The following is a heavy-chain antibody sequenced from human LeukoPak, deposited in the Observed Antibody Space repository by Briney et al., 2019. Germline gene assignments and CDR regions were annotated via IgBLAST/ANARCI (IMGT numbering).Heavy chain of an antibody. V-gene: IGHV3-23*01. D-gene: IGHD1-1*01. CDR3: AKGDAVQYYYYYYMDV. CDR1: GFTFSSYA. Sequence: GGSLRLSCAASGFTFSSYAISWVRQAPGKGLEWVSAISGSGGSTYYADSVKGRFTISRDNSKNTLYLQMNSLRAEDTAVYYCAKGDAVQYYYYYYMDVWGKGTTVTVSS. CDR2: ISGSGGST. J-gene: IGHJ6*03.